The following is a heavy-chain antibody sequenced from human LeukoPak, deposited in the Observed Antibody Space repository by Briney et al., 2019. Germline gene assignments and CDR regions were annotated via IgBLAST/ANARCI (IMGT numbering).Heavy chain of an antibody. V-gene: IGHV1-69*13. J-gene: IGHJ3*02. CDR3: ARDTGHYYDSSGYYKHDAFDI. D-gene: IGHD3-22*01. CDR1: GGAFSSYA. Sequence: GASVKVSCKASGGAFSSYAISWVRQAPGQGLEWMGGIIPIFGTANYAQKFQGRVTITADESTSTAYMELSSLRSEDTAVYYRARDTGHYYDSSGYYKHDAFDIWGQGTMVTVSS. CDR2: IIPIFGTA.